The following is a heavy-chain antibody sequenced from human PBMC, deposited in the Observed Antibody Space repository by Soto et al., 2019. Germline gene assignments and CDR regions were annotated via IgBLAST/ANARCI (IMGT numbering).Heavy chain of an antibody. CDR1: GGSISSSSYY. CDR3: AGSMVRGVIITDYFDY. V-gene: IGHV4-39*01. J-gene: IGHJ4*02. D-gene: IGHD3-10*01. Sequence: SETLSLTCTVSGGSISSSSYYWGWIRQPPGKGLEWIGSIYYSGSTYYNPSLKSRVTISVDTSKNQFSLKLSSVTAADTAVYYCAGSMVRGVIITDYFDYWGQGTLVTVSS. CDR2: IYYSGST.